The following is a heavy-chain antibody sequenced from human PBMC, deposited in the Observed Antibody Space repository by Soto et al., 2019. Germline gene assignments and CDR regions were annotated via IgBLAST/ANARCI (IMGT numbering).Heavy chain of an antibody. V-gene: IGHV1-69*13. Sequence: GASVKVSCKASGGTFSSYAISWVRQAPGQGLEWMGGIIPIFGTANYAQKFQGRVTITADESTSTAYMELSSLRSEDTAVYYCSRDLGPPGYSYGYHYYGMDVWGQGTTVTVSS. CDR2: IIPIFGTA. D-gene: IGHD5-18*01. J-gene: IGHJ6*02. CDR3: SRDLGPPGYSYGYHYYGMDV. CDR1: GGTFSSYA.